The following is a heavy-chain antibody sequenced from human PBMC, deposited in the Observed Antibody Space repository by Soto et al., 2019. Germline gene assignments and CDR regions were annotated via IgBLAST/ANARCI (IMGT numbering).Heavy chain of an antibody. J-gene: IGHJ4*02. CDR2: IYWDDDK. D-gene: IGHD3-3*01. Sequence: QITLKESGPTLVKPTQTLTLTCTFSGFSLSTSGVGVGWIRQPPGKALEWLALIYWDDDKRYSPSLKSRLTTTKDTSKNQVVLTMTNMDPVDTATYYCARDFWSGWADYWGQGTLVTVSS. CDR1: GFSLSTSGVG. CDR3: ARDFWSGWADY. V-gene: IGHV2-5*02.